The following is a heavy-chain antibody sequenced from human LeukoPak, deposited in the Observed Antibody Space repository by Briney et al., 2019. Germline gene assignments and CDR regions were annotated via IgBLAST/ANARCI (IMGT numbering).Heavy chain of an antibody. CDR2: INPSGGST. CDR3: ARESGVYYYDSSGMVS. CDR1: GYTFTSYY. J-gene: IGHJ4*02. D-gene: IGHD3-22*01. V-gene: IGHV1-46*01. Sequence: ASVKVSCKASGYTFTSYYMHWVRQAPGQGLECMGIINPSGGSTSYAQKFQGRVTITADESTSTAYMELSSLRSEDTAVYYCARESGVYYYDSSGMVSWGQGTLVTVSS.